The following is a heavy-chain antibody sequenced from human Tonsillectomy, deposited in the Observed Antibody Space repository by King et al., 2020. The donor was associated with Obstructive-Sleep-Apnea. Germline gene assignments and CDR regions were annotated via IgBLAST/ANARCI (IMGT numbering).Heavy chain of an antibody. CDR2: INPSWGSP. J-gene: IGHJ4*02. CDR1: GYTFTSYY. CDR3: ARATYYYDSSGLL. V-gene: IGHV1-46*01. Sequence: VQLVESGADVKKPGASVKVSCKASGYTFTSYYMHLVREAPGQWLEWMGIINPSWGSPSYEQKFQGRVTMTRETSTSTVYMELGSLRSEDTAVYYCARATYYYDSSGLLWGQGTLVTVSS. D-gene: IGHD3-22*01.